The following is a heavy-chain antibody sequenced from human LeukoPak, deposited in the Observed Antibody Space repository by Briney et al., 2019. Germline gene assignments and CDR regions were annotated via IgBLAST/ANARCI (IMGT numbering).Heavy chain of an antibody. CDR3: ARDLDDYDFWSGYYSPRAADY. V-gene: IGHV3-66*01. Sequence: GGSLRLSCAASGFTFSSHAMSWVRQAPGKGLEWVSVIYSGGSTYYADSVKGRFTISRDNSKNTLYLQMNSLRAEDTAVYYCARDLDDYDFWSGYYSPRAADYWGQGTLVTVSS. CDR1: GFTFSSHA. D-gene: IGHD3-3*01. J-gene: IGHJ4*02. CDR2: IYSGGST.